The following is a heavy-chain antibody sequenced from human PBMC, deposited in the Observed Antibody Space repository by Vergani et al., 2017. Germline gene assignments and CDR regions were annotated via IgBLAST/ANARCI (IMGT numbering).Heavy chain of an antibody. CDR1: GYPFTSYY. CDR3: ASQTTVTTGGP. CDR2: VDPEDGET. J-gene: IGHJ5*02. Sequence: VQLVQSGAEVKKPGASVKVSCKASGYPFTSYYMHWVQQAPGKGLEWMGLVDPEDGETIYAEKFQGRVTITADTSTDTAYMELSSLRSEDTAVYYCASQTTVTTGGPWGQGTLVTVSS. V-gene: IGHV1-69-2*01. D-gene: IGHD4-17*01.